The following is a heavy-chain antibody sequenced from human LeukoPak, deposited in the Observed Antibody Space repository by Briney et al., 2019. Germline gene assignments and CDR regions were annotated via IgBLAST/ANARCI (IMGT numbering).Heavy chain of an antibody. CDR2: IYYSGST. CDR1: GGSISSYY. V-gene: IGHV4-59*01. CDR3: AGANYDSSGVH. Sequence: SETLSLTCTVSGGSISSYYWSWIRQPPGKGLEWIGYIYYSGSTSYNPSLKSRVTISVDTSKNQFSLKLSSVTAADTAVYYCAGANYDSSGVHWGQGTLVTVSS. J-gene: IGHJ4*02. D-gene: IGHD3-22*01.